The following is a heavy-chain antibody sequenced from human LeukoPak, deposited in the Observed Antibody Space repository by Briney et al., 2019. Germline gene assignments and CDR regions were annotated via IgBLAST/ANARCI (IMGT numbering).Heavy chain of an antibody. Sequence: PGGSLRLSCEASGFTYSSYDMNWVRQTPGKGLEWVSGVSGSGSRIYYEDSVKGRFTISRDNSKNTLYLQMNSLRAEDTAVYYCAKSIVGATVDAFDIWGQGTMVTVSS. V-gene: IGHV3-23*01. D-gene: IGHD1-26*01. CDR2: VSGSGSRI. J-gene: IGHJ3*02. CDR1: GFTYSSYD. CDR3: AKSIVGATVDAFDI.